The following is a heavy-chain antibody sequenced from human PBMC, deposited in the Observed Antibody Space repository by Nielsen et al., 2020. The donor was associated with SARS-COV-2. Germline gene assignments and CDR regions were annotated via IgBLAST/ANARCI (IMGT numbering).Heavy chain of an antibody. Sequence: GGSLRLSCAASGFTFSSYWMNWVRQAPGKGLEWVSAISGSGGSTYYADSVKGRPTISRDNSKNTLYLQMNSLRAEDTAVYYCAKSNPPLWHWYFDLWGRGTLVTVSS. CDR2: ISGSGGST. J-gene: IGHJ2*01. CDR1: GFTFSSYW. CDR3: AKSNPPLWHWYFDL. V-gene: IGHV3-23*01. D-gene: IGHD2-21*01.